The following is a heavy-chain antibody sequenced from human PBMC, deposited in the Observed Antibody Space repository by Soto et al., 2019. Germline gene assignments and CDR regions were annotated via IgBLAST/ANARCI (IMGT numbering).Heavy chain of an antibody. CDR1: GFTFISYG. CDR3: AKYGDYVTH. Sequence: WGSLRLSCAASGFTFISYGIRFFRQAPCKWLEWVAVISYDGSNKYYADSVKGRFTISRDNSKNTLYLQMNSLRAEDTAVYYCAKYGDYVTHWGQGTLVTVSS. V-gene: IGHV3-30*18. D-gene: IGHD4-17*01. CDR2: ISYDGSNK. J-gene: IGHJ4*02.